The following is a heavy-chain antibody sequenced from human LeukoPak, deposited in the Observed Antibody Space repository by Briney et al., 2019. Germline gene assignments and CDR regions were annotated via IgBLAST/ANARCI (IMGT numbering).Heavy chain of an antibody. D-gene: IGHD2-2*01. J-gene: IGHJ6*02. Sequence: SVKVSCKASGGTFSSYAISWVRQAPGQGLEWMGRIIPILGIANYAQKFQGRVTITADKSTSTAYMELSSLRSEDTAVYYCASVRDNYCSSTSCYDYYYYGMDVWGQGTTVTVS. V-gene: IGHV1-69*04. CDR2: IIPILGIA. CDR3: ASVRDNYCSSTSCYDYYYYGMDV. CDR1: GGTFSSYA.